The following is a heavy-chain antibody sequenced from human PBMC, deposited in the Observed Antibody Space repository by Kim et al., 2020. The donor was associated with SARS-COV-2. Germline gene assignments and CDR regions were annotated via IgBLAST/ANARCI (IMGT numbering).Heavy chain of an antibody. Sequence: GGSLRLSCAASGFTFSSYAMSWVRQAPGKGLEWVSAISGSGGSTYYADSVKGRFTISRDNSKNTLYLQMNSLRAEDTAVYYCAKTLAGAATPWYYYGMDVWGQGTTVTVSS. V-gene: IGHV3-23*01. CDR2: ISGSGGST. J-gene: IGHJ6*02. D-gene: IGHD2-2*01. CDR3: AKTLAGAATPWYYYGMDV. CDR1: GFTFSSYA.